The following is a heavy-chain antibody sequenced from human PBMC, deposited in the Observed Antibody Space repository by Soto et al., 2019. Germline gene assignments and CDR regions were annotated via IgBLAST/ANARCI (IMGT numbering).Heavy chain of an antibody. CDR1: GGTFSSYA. J-gene: IGHJ6*02. CDR3: ARSLWGSGSYSQYYYYYYGMDV. Sequence: ASVKVSCTASGGTFSSYAISWVRQAPGQGLEWMGGIIPIFGTANYAQKFQGRVMITADESTSTAYMELSSLRSEDTAVYYCARSLWGSGSYSQYYYYYYGMDVWGQGTTVTVSS. CDR2: IIPIFGTA. V-gene: IGHV1-69*13. D-gene: IGHD3-10*01.